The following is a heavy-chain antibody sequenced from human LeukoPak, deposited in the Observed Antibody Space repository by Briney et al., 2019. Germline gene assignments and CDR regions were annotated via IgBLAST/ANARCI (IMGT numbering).Heavy chain of an antibody. D-gene: IGHD5-24*01. V-gene: IGHV3-23*01. J-gene: IGHJ4*02. CDR1: GFTFSSYA. Sequence: PGGSLRLSCAASGFTFSSYAMSWVRQAPGKGLEWVSAISGSGGSTYYADPVKGRFTISRDNSKNTLYLQLNSLRAEDTAVYYCAKDTRDGYNPGDYWGQGTLVTVSS. CDR3: AKDTRDGYNPGDY. CDR2: ISGSGGST.